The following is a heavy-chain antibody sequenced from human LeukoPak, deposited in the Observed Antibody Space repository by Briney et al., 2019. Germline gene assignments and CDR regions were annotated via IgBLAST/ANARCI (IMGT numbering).Heavy chain of an antibody. CDR2: ISYDGSNK. Sequence: GSLRLSCAASGFTFNSYAMHWVRQAPGKGLEWVAVISYDGSNKYYADSVKGRFTISRDNSKNTLYVQMSSLRAEDTAVYYCARDPNWNDVSHFDYWGQGTLVTVSS. J-gene: IGHJ4*02. CDR1: GFTFNSYA. V-gene: IGHV3-30*04. CDR3: ARDPNWNDVSHFDY. D-gene: IGHD1-20*01.